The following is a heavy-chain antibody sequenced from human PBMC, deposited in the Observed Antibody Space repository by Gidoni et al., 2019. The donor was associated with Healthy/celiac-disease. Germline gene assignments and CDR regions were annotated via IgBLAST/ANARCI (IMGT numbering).Heavy chain of an antibody. D-gene: IGHD4-17*01. V-gene: IGHV4-38-2*02. CDR1: GSSSSSGYY. CDR3: ARDGTVSPDAFDI. J-gene: IGHJ3*02. Sequence: QVQLQESGPGLVKPSETLSLTCTVSGSSSSSGYYWGWIRQPPGKGLEWIVSIYHSGSTYYHPSLKSRVTISVDTSKNQFSLKLSSVTAADTAVYYCARDGTVSPDAFDIWGQGTMVTVSS. CDR2: IYHSGST.